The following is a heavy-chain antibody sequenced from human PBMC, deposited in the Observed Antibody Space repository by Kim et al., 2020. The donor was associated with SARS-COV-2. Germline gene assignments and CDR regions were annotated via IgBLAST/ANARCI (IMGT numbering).Heavy chain of an antibody. J-gene: IGHJ4*02. D-gene: IGHD1-1*01. CDR2: IYYSGST. Sequence: SETLSLTCTVSGGSISSGGYYWSWIRQHPGKGLEWIGYIYYSGSTYYNPSLKSRVTISVDTSKNQFSLKLSSVTAADTAVYYCARVRNWNLDLDYWGQGTLVTVSS. CDR1: GGSISSGGYY. CDR3: ARVRNWNLDLDY. V-gene: IGHV4-31*03.